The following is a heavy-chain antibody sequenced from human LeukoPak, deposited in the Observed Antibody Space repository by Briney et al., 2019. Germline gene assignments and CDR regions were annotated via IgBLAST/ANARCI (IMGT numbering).Heavy chain of an antibody. CDR2: IIPIFGTA. CDR1: GGTFSSYA. J-gene: IGHJ4*02. Sequence: SSVKVSCKASGGTFSSYAISWVRQAPGQGLELMGGIIPIFGTANYAQKFQGRVTITADESTSTAYMELSSLRSEDTAVYYCARDRTVAAAGTPYYWGQGTLVTVSS. D-gene: IGHD6-13*01. CDR3: ARDRTVAAAGTPYY. V-gene: IGHV1-69*01.